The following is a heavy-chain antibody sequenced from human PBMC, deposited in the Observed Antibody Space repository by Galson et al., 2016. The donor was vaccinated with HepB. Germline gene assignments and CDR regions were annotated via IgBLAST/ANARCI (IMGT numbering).Heavy chain of an antibody. Sequence: ETLSLTCTVSGGSISSYYWNWIRQSPGKGLEWIGFISYSGRTNYNPSLKSRVTTSVDTSRNQFSLTLSSVTDADTAVYYCAGGITYVFDFWGQGALVTVSS. V-gene: IGHV4-59*08. J-gene: IGHJ3*01. CDR3: AGGITYVFDF. CDR2: ISYSGRT. D-gene: IGHD3-16*01. CDR1: GGSISSYY.